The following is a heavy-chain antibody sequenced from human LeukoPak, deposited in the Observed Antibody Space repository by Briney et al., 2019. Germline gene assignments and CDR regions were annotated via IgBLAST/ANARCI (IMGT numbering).Heavy chain of an antibody. CDR1: GGSISSYY. J-gene: IGHJ4*02. V-gene: IGHV4-59*01. CDR3: ARRNYDSSGYYVDY. D-gene: IGHD3-22*01. Sequence: PSETLSLTCTVSGGSISSYYWSWIRQPPGKGLEWIGYIYYSGSTNYNPSLKSRVTISVDTSKNQFSLKLSSVTAADTAVYYCARRNYDSSGYYVDYWGQGTLVTVS. CDR2: IYYSGST.